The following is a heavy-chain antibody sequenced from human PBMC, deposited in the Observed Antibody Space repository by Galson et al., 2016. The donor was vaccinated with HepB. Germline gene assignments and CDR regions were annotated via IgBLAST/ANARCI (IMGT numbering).Heavy chain of an antibody. V-gene: IGHV3-33*01. CDR2: IWSDGSNK. Sequence: SLRLSCAGSGFTFSSYGMHWVRQAPGKGLEWVAVIWSDGSNKNYADSVKGRFTISRDNAKNSLYLQMNSLRAEDTAVYYCARDLFRCDYWGQGTLVTVSS. CDR1: GFTFSSYG. D-gene: IGHD3-10*01. CDR3: ARDLFRCDY. J-gene: IGHJ4*02.